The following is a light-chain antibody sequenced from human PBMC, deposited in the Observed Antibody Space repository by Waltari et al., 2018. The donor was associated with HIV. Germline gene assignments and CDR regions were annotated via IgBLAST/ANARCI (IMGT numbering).Light chain of an antibody. V-gene: IGLV1-51*02. J-gene: IGLJ1*01. CDR1: SSNIGNNY. Sequence: QSVLTQPPSVSAAPGQKVTISCSGSSSNIGNNYVSWYQHLPGTAPKLLIYENKTRPSGIPDRFSGSKSGTSATLGITGLQTGDEADYYCGTCDISLSAGYVFGTGTKVTVL. CDR3: GTCDISLSAGYV. CDR2: ENK.